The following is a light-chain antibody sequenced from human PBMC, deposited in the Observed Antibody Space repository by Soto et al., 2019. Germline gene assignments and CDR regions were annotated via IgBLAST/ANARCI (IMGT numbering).Light chain of an antibody. CDR1: QSVSAW. V-gene: IGKV1-5*01. CDR2: DAS. J-gene: IGKJ4*01. CDR3: QQYSSYSLT. Sequence: DIQMTQSPSTLSASVGARVTISCRASQSVSAWLAWYQQKPGKAPKLLISDASSLKSGVPSRFSGSGYGTEFTITISSLQPEDVETYYCQQYSSYSLTFGGGTKVDI.